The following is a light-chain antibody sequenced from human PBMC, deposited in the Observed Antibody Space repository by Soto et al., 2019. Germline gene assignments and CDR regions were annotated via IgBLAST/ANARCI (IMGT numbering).Light chain of an antibody. CDR2: AAS. CDR3: QQSYSTPRT. J-gene: IGKJ1*01. V-gene: IGKV1-39*01. CDR1: QSISSY. Sequence: DIQMTQSPSSLSASVGDRVTITCRAIQSISSYLNWYQQKPGKAPKLLIYAASSLQSGVPSRFSGSGSGTDFTLNISRLQPEDFATYYCQQSYSTPRTFGQGTKVDIK.